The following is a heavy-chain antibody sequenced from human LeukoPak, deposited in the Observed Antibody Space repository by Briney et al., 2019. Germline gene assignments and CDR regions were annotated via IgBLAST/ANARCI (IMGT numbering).Heavy chain of an antibody. Sequence: GGSLRLSCAASGSTFSSYAMSWVRQAPGKGLEWLSGISDSGGSTSYADSVKGRFTVSRDNSKNTLYLQMNSLRAEDTAVYYCAKSLSCSRTTCYAYGYWGQGTLVTVSS. V-gene: IGHV3-23*01. CDR3: AKSLSCSRTTCYAYGY. D-gene: IGHD2-2*01. CDR1: GSTFSSYA. CDR2: ISDSGGST. J-gene: IGHJ4*02.